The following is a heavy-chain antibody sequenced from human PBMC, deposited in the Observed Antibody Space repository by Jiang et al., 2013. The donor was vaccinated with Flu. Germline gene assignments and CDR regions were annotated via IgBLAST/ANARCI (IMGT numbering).Heavy chain of an antibody. D-gene: IGHD4-17*01. CDR3: ARGLGGYGDYGFDY. J-gene: IGHJ4*02. Sequence: QGLEWMGWMNPNSGNTGYAXKFQGRVTMTRNTSISTAYMELSSLRSEDTAVYYCARGLGGYGDYGFDYWGQGTLVTVSS. V-gene: IGHV1-8*01. CDR2: MNPNSGNT.